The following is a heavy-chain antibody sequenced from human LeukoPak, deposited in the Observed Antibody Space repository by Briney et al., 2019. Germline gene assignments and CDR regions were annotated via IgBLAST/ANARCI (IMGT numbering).Heavy chain of an antibody. J-gene: IGHJ6*02. CDR3: ARWAGSGSYPMDV. CDR2: IYYSGST. V-gene: IGHV4-59*08. Sequence: PETLSLTCTVSGGSLSSYYWSWIRQPPGKGLGWIGYIYYSGSTNYNPSLKSRVTISVDTSKNQFSLKLSSVTAADTAVYYCARWAGSGSYPMDVWGQGTTVTVSS. D-gene: IGHD3-10*01. CDR1: GGSLSSYY.